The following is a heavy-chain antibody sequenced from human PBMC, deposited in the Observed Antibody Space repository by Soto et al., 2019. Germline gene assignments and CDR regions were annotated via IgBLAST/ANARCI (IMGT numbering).Heavy chain of an antibody. V-gene: IGHV1-69*08. J-gene: IGHJ5*02. CDR2: IIPILGIA. Sequence: QVQLVQSGAEVKKPVSSVKVSCKASGGTFSSYTISWVRQAPGQGLEWMGRIIPILGIANYAQKFQGRVTITADKSTSTAYLELSSLRSEDTAVYDCARDLRRRDTAYNWFDHWGQGTLVTVSS. CDR3: ARDLRRRDTAYNWFDH. D-gene: IGHD2-2*02. CDR1: GGTFSSYT.